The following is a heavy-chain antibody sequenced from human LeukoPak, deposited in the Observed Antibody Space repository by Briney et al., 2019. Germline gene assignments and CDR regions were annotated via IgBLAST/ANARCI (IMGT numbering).Heavy chain of an antibody. CDR1: GFTFSNYW. CDR3: AREYCSGGSCYEYYFDY. CDR2: IKQDGSEK. D-gene: IGHD2-15*01. V-gene: IGHV3-7*03. J-gene: IGHJ4*02. Sequence: PGGSLRLSCAASGFTFSNYWMSWVRQAPGKGLEWVANIKQDGSEKYYVGSVKGRFTISRDNAKNSLYLQMNSLRAEDTAVYYCAREYCSGGSCYEYYFDYWGQGTLVTVSS.